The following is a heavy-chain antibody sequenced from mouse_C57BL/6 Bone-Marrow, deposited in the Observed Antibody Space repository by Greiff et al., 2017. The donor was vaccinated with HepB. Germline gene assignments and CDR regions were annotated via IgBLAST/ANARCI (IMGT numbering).Heavy chain of an antibody. D-gene: IGHD1-1*01. V-gene: IGHV5-16*01. CDR3: ARDGSSFHWYFDV. J-gene: IGHJ1*03. CDR1: GFTFSDYY. Sequence: EVKLVESEGGLVQPGSSMKLSCTASGFTFSDYYMAWVRQVPEKGLEWVANFNYDGSSTYYLDSLKSRFIISRDNAKNILYLQMSSLKSEDTATYYCARDGSSFHWYFDVWGTGTTVTVSS. CDR2: FNYDGSST.